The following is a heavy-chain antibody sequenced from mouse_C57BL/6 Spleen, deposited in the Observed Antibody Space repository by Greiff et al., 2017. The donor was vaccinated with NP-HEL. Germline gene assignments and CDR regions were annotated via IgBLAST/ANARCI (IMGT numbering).Heavy chain of an antibody. J-gene: IGHJ4*01. V-gene: IGHV1-52*01. CDR1: GYTFTSYW. CDR2: IDPSDSET. CDR3: ARYRHSSGYPYYAMDY. D-gene: IGHD3-2*02. Sequence: QVQLQQPGAELVRPGSSVKLSCKASGYTFTSYWMHWVKQRPIQGLEWIGNIDPSDSETHYNQKFKDKATLTVDKSSSTAYMQLSSLTSEDSAVYYCARYRHSSGYPYYAMDYWGQGTSVTVSS.